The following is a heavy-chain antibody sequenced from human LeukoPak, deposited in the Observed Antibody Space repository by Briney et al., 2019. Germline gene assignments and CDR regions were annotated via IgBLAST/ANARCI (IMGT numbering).Heavy chain of an antibody. Sequence: KASETLSLTCAVSGGSISSSNWWSWVRQPPGKGLEWIGSIYYSGSTYYNPSLKSRVTISVDTSKNQFSLKLSSVTAADTAVYYCARRSITMIAHAFDIWGQGTMVTVSS. V-gene: IGHV4-39*01. J-gene: IGHJ3*02. CDR1: GGSISSSNW. CDR2: IYYSGST. D-gene: IGHD3-22*01. CDR3: ARRSITMIAHAFDI.